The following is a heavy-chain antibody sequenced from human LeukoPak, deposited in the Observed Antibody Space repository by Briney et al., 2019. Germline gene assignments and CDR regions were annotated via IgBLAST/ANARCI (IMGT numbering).Heavy chain of an antibody. CDR2: LYYSGST. CDR1: GGSISSGGYY. J-gene: IGHJ4*02. V-gene: IGHV4-30-4*08. CDR3: ARVKRDYFDY. Sequence: PSQTLSLTCTVSGGSISSGGYYWSWIRQHPGKGLEWIGHLYYSGSTYYNPSLKSRVTISVDTSKNQFSLKLSSVTAADTAVYYCARVKRDYFDYWGQGTLVTVSS.